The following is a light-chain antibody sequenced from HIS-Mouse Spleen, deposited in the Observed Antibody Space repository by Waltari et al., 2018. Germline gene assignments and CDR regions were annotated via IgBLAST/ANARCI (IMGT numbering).Light chain of an antibody. V-gene: IGLV3-10*01. CDR3: YSTDSSGNHRV. Sequence: SYELTQPPSVSVSPGQTARITCSGDALPKNYAYWYQQKSGQAHVLVIYEDSKRPSGMPERFSGSSSGTMATLTISGAQVEDEADYYCYSTDSSGNHRVFGGGTKLTVL. J-gene: IGLJ2*01. CDR2: EDS. CDR1: ALPKNY.